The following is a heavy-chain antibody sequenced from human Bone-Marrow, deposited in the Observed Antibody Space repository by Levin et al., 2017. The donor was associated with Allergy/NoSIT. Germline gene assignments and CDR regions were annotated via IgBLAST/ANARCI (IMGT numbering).Heavy chain of an antibody. CDR1: GFTFSNAW. J-gene: IGHJ3*02. V-gene: IGHV3-15*01. Sequence: GESLKISCAASGFTFSNAWMSWVRQAPGKGLEWVGRIKSKTDGGTTDYAAPVKGRFTISRDDSKNTLYLQMNSLKTEDTAVYYCTTPDGGRYFDWVTAFDIWGQGTMVTVSS. CDR2: IKSKTDGGTT. D-gene: IGHD3-9*01. CDR3: TTPDGGRYFDWVTAFDI.